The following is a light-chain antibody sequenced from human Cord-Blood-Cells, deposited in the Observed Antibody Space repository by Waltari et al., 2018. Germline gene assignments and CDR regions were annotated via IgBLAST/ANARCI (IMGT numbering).Light chain of an antibody. J-gene: IGKJ5*01. CDR1: QSFSSY. CDR2: DAS. CDR3: QQRSNWIT. Sequence: EIVLTQSPATLSLXPXXXXXLSCRASQSFSSYLAWYQQKPGQAPRLLIYDASNRATGIPARFSGSGSGTDFTLTISSLEPEDFAVYYCQQRSNWITFGQGTRLEIK. V-gene: IGKV3-11*01.